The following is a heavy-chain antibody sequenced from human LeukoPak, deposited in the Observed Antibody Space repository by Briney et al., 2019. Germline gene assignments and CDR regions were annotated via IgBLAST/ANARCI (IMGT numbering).Heavy chain of an antibody. D-gene: IGHD4-17*01. J-gene: IGHJ4*02. CDR2: ISSSSSYI. CDR1: GFTFSRYS. CDR3: ARGYYGAYAFDY. V-gene: IGHV3-21*01. Sequence: WGSLRLSCAASGFTFSRYSMNWVRQAPGKGLEWVSFISSSSSYICYANSVKGRFTISRDNAKNSLYLQMNSLRAEDTAVYYCARGYYGAYAFDYWGQGTLVTVSS.